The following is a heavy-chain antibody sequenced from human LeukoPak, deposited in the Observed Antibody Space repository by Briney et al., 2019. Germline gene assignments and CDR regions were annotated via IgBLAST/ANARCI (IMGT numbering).Heavy chain of an antibody. CDR3: ASHFINGSSMGDNEFYP. D-gene: IGHD2-8*01. CDR2: INYSGST. CDR1: GRSLRSHY. J-gene: IGHJ5*02. Sequence: PSPTPSLTCTVTGRSLRSHYWSWPRPPQGKGLELIDYINYSGSTNYNPSLKRQGTISVDTAKNQFSLKLSSVTATDTAVDYCASHFINGSSMGDNEFYPWGQVTLVTVAS. V-gene: IGHV4-59*11.